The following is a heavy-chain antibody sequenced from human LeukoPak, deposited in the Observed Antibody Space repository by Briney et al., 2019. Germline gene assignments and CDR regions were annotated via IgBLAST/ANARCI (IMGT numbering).Heavy chain of an antibody. Sequence: ASVKVSCKASGYTFTGYYMHWVRQAPGQGLEWMGWINPNSGGTNYAQKFQGRVTMTRDTSISTAYMELRRLKSDDTAVYYCARGGDYYDSSGYREDAFDIWGQGTMVTVSS. CDR1: GYTFTGYY. D-gene: IGHD3-22*01. CDR3: ARGGDYYDSSGYREDAFDI. CDR2: INPNSGGT. V-gene: IGHV1-2*02. J-gene: IGHJ3*02.